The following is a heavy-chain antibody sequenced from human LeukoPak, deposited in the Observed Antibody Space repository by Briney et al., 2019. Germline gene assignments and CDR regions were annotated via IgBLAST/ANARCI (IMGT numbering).Heavy chain of an antibody. CDR1: GYTFTGYY. Sequence: ASVKVSCKASGYTFTGYYMHWVRQAPGQGLEWMGWISTYNGKTNPAQKFQGRVTMTTDTSTSTAYMELRSLRSDDTAVYYCARGGPRIAVPGTVLWGQGTLVTVSS. CDR2: ISTYNGKT. J-gene: IGHJ4*02. D-gene: IGHD6-19*01. V-gene: IGHV1-18*04. CDR3: ARGGPRIAVPGTVL.